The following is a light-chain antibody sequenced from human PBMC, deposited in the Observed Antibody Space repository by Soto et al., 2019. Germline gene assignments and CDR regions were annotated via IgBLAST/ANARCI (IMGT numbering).Light chain of an antibody. Sequence: QLVLTQSPSASASLGASVKLTCTLSSGHSNYAIAWHQQQPEKGPGYLMNLNSDGSHSKGDGIPDRFSGSSSGADYYLTISSLQSEDEADYYCQTGDTGIRVFGGGTQLTVL. CDR2: LNSDGSH. CDR3: QTGDTGIRV. CDR1: SGHSNYA. J-gene: IGLJ3*02. V-gene: IGLV4-69*02.